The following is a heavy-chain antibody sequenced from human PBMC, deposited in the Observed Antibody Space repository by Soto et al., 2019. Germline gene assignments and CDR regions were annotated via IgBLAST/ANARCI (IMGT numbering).Heavy chain of an antibody. J-gene: IGHJ4*02. V-gene: IGHV4-59*01. Sequence: SETLSLTCTVSGGSISSYYWSWIRQPPGKGLEWIGYIYYSGSTNYNPSLKSRVTISVDTSKNQFSLKLSSVTAADTAVYYCARDVEYWGQGTLVTVSS. CDR2: IYYSGST. D-gene: IGHD2-15*01. CDR3: ARDVEY. CDR1: GGSISSYY.